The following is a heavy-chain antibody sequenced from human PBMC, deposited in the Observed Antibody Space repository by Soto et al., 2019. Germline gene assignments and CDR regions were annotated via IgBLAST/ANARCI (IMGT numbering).Heavy chain of an antibody. CDR1: GYTFTSYG. J-gene: IGHJ6*02. Sequence: ASVKVSCKASGYTFTSYGISWVRQAPGQGLEWMGWISAYNGNTNYAQKLQGRVTMTTDTSTSTAYMELRSLRSDDTAVYYCARDTMRTTVVTWYYYYYGMDVWGQGTTVTVSS. D-gene: IGHD4-17*01. CDR3: ARDTMRTTVVTWYYYYYGMDV. V-gene: IGHV1-18*01. CDR2: ISAYNGNT.